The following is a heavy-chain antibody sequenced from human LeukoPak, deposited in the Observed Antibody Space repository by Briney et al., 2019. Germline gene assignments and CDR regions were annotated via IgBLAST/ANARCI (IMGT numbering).Heavy chain of an antibody. D-gene: IGHD6-19*01. V-gene: IGHV4-4*07. CDR3: ARDFPGYSSGWPSWFDY. CDR1: GGSISSYY. CDR2: IYTSGST. J-gene: IGHJ4*02. Sequence: PSETLSLTCTVSGGSISSYYWSWIRQPAGKGLEWIWRIYTSGSTNYNPSPKSRVTISVDKSKNQFSLKLSSVTAADTAVYYCARDFPGYSSGWPSWFDYWGQGTLVTVSS.